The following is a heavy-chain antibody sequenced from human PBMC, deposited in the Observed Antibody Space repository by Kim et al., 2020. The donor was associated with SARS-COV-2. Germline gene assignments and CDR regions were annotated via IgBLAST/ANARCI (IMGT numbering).Heavy chain of an antibody. J-gene: IGHJ6*03. CDR1: GFTFSSYA. V-gene: IGHV3-23*01. CDR3: AKAGWGVVYYYYMDV. Sequence: GGSLRLSCAASGFTFSSYAMSWVRQAPGKGLEWVSAISGSGGSTYYADSVKGRFTISRDNSKNTLYLQMNSLRAEDTAVYYCAKAGWGVVYYYYMDVWGKGTTVTVSS. CDR2: ISGSGGST. D-gene: IGHD3-3*01.